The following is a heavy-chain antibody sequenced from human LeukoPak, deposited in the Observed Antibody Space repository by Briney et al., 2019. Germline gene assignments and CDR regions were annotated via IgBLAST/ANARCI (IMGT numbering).Heavy chain of an antibody. D-gene: IGHD4-11*01. CDR1: GYSISSGYY. J-gene: IGHJ4*02. Sequence: SETLSLTCAVSGYSISSGYYWGWIRQPPGKGLEWIGNIYHSGSTYYNPPLKSRVTISVDTSKNQFSLKLSSVTAADTAVYYCARLTMTTVSYFDYWGQGTLVTVSS. V-gene: IGHV4-38-2*01. CDR3: ARLTMTTVSYFDY. CDR2: IYHSGST.